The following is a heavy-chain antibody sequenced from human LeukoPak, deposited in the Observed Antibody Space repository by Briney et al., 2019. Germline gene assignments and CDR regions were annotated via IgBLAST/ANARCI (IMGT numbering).Heavy chain of an antibody. CDR1: GGSISSGDYY. J-gene: IGHJ4*02. CDR2: IYTSGST. Sequence: SQTLSLTCTVSGGSISSGDYYWSWIRQPAGKGLEWIGRIYTSGSTNYNPSLKSRVTMSVDTSKNQFSLKLSSVTAADTAVYYCARVSADYYDSSGYKELIFDYWGQGTLVTVSS. D-gene: IGHD3-22*01. V-gene: IGHV4-61*02. CDR3: ARVSADYYDSSGYKELIFDY.